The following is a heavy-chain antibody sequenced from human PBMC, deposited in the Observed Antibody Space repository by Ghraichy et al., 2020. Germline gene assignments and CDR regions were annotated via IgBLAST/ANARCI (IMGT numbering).Heavy chain of an antibody. J-gene: IGHJ4*02. CDR2: ISAYNGNT. CDR3: ARAARYFDFWSDYYSFDY. V-gene: IGHV1-18*04. CDR1: GYTFTTYG. D-gene: IGHD3-3*01. Sequence: ASVKVSCKASGYTFTTYGISWVRQAPGQGLVWMGWISAYNGNTNYAQKLQGRVTMTTDTSTTTAYMELRSLRSDDTAVYYCARAARYFDFWSDYYSFDYWGQGTLVTVSS.